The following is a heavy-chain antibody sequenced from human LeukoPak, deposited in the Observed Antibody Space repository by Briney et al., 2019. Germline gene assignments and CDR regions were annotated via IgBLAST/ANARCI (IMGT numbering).Heavy chain of an antibody. V-gene: IGHV1-69*04. D-gene: IGHD3-22*01. CDR2: IIPIFGIA. CDR3: ARGYYDREAFDI. CDR1: GGTFSSYA. J-gene: IGHJ3*02. Sequence: ASVKVSCKASGGTFSSYAISWVRQAPGQGLEWMGRIIPIFGIANYAQKFQGRVTITADKSTSTAHMELSSLRSEDTAVYYCARGYYDREAFDIWGQGTMVTVSS.